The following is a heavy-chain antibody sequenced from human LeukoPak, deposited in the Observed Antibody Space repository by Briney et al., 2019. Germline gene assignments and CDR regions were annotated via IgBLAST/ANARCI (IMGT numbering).Heavy chain of an antibody. J-gene: IGHJ4*02. D-gene: IGHD1-26*01. CDR1: GFIFSSYS. V-gene: IGHV3-21*01. CDR2: ISSSSSYI. Sequence: GGSLRLSCAASGFIFSSYSMNWVRQAPGEGLEWVSSISSSSSYIYYADSVKGRFTISRDNAKNSLYLQMNSLRAEDTAVYYCAREGDGSYHLDYWGQGTLVTVSS. CDR3: AREGDGSYHLDY.